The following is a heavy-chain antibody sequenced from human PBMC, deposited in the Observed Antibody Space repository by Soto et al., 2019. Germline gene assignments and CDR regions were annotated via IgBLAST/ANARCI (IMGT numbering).Heavy chain of an antibody. Sequence: SETLSLTCAVSGDSISSSVWWTWVRQPPGEGLEWIGEVFHTGNTYYNPSLKSRLTMSVDKSRNEFSLKLTSVTAADTAIYYCARKAWVRFDYWGQGARVTVSS. CDR1: GDSISSSVW. V-gene: IGHV4-4*02. J-gene: IGHJ4*02. D-gene: IGHD7-27*01. CDR3: ARKAWVRFDY. CDR2: VFHTGNT.